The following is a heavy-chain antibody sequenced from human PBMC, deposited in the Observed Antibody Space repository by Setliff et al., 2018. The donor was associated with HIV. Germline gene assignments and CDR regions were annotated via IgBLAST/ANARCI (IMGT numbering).Heavy chain of an antibody. V-gene: IGHV3-23*01. Sequence: PEGSLRLSCAASGFTFSSYAMTWIRQAPGKGLEWVSTISRSGGNAYYADSVMGRFSISRDDSENTLFLQMDSLRAEDTAVYYCATRQAPRSCYMDVWGKGTTVTVSS. CDR2: ISRSGGNA. CDR1: GFTFSSYA. D-gene: IGHD6-6*01. J-gene: IGHJ6*03. CDR3: ATRQAPRSCYMDV.